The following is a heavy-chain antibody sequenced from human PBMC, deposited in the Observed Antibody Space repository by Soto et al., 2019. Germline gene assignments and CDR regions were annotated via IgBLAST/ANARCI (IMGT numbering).Heavy chain of an antibody. CDR3: ARDNAEWLLPPGMCFRY. D-gene: IGHD3-3*01. CDR2: IWYDGSNK. J-gene: IGHJ4*02. CDR1: GFTFSSYG. Sequence: GGSLRLSCAASGFTFSSYGMHWVRQAPDKGLELVAVIWYDGSNKYYADSVKGRFTISRDNSKNTLYLQMNSLRAEDTAVYYCARDNAEWLLPPGMCFRYWGQGTLVTLSS. V-gene: IGHV3-33*01.